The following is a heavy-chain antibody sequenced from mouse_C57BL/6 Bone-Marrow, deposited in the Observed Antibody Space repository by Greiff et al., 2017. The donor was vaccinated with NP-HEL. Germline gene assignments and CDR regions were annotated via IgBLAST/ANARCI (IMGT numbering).Heavy chain of an antibody. J-gene: IGHJ2*01. D-gene: IGHD1-1*01. V-gene: IGHV14-4*01. CDR3: TTFGYYGSSYDFDY. Sequence: EVKLMESGAELVRPGASVKLSCTASGFNIKDDYMHWVKQRPEQGLEWIGWIDPENGDTEYASKFQGKATITADTSSNTAYLQLSSLTSEDTAVYYCTTFGYYGSSYDFDYWGQGTTLTVSS. CDR2: IDPENGDT. CDR1: GFNIKDDY.